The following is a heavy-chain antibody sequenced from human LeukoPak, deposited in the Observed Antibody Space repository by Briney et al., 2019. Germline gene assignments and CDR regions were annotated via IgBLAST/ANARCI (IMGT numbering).Heavy chain of an antibody. V-gene: IGHV3-7*01. Sequence: GGSLRLSCAASGFTFSSYWMSWVRQAPGKGLEWVANIKQDGSEKYYVDSVKGRFTISRDNAKNSLYLQMNSLRAEDTAVYYCARESQRDIAAAGLDYWGQGTLVTVSS. J-gene: IGHJ4*02. CDR2: IKQDGSEK. CDR1: GFTFSSYW. CDR3: ARESQRDIAAAGLDY. D-gene: IGHD6-13*01.